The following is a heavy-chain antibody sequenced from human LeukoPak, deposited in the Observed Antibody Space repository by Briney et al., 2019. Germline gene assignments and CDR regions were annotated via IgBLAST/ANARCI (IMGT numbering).Heavy chain of an antibody. CDR1: GGTFSSYA. J-gene: IGHJ4*02. CDR3: ARDCSGGSCSDY. Sequence: SVKVSCKASGGTFSSYAISWVRQAPGQGLEWMGRIIPIPGIANYAQKFQGRVTITADKSTSTAYMELSSLRSEDTAVYYCARDCSGGSCSDYWGQGTLVTVSS. CDR2: IIPIPGIA. D-gene: IGHD2-15*01. V-gene: IGHV1-69*04.